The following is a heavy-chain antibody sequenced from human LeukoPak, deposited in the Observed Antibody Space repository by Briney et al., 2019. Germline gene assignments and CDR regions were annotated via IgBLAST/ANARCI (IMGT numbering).Heavy chain of an antibody. J-gene: IGHJ4*02. CDR1: GYSISSGYY. V-gene: IGHV4-38-2*02. CDR3: ARLSLPYDFWSGYYNGFFDY. CDR2: IYYSGST. Sequence: PSETLSLTCTVSGYSISSGYYWGWIRQPPGKGLEWIGSIYYSGSTYYNPSLKSRVTISVDTSKNQSSLKLSSVTAADTAVYYCARLSLPYDFWSGYYNGFFDYWGQGTLVTVSS. D-gene: IGHD3-3*01.